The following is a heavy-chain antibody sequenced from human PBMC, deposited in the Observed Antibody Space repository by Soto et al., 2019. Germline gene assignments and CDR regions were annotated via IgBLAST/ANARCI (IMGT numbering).Heavy chain of an antibody. V-gene: IGHV5-10-1*01. D-gene: IGHD2-2*01. CDR2: IDPSDSYT. Sequence: PGDSLRISCKGYGYSFTSDLISWVRQMPGKGLEWMGRIDPSDSYTNYSPSFQGHVTISADKSISTAYLQWSSLKASDTAMYYCAAPKQLSMGYYYGMDVWGQGTTVTVSS. CDR3: AAPKQLSMGYYYGMDV. CDR1: GYSFTSDL. J-gene: IGHJ6*02.